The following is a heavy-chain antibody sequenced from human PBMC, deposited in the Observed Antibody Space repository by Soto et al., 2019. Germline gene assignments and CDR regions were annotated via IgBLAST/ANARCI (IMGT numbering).Heavy chain of an antibody. J-gene: IGHJ4*02. CDR1: GGSISSYY. Sequence: SETLSLTCTVSGGSISSYYWSWIRQPPGKGLEWIGYIYYSGSTNYNPSLKSRVTISVDTSKNQFSLKLSSATAADTAVYYCARVENDSSGYPKKWFDYWGQGTLVTISS. CDR3: ARVENDSSGYPKKWFDY. CDR2: IYYSGST. D-gene: IGHD3-22*01. V-gene: IGHV4-59*01.